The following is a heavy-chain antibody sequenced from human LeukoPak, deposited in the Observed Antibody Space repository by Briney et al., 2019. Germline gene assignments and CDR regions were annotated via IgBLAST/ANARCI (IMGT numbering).Heavy chain of an antibody. D-gene: IGHD3-10*01. CDR2: IYYGGST. Sequence: PSETLSLTCTVSADSISSFYWSWIRQPPGKGLEWIGYIYYGGSTYSNPSLKGRVTISMDTSKNQFSLNLSSVTAADTAVYYCARSSVSGTYSGGYWGQGILVTVSS. V-gene: IGHV4-59*08. J-gene: IGHJ4*02. CDR3: ARSSVSGTYSGGY. CDR1: ADSISSFY.